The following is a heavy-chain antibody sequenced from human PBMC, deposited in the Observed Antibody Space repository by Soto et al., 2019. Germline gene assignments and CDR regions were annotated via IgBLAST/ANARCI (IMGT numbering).Heavy chain of an antibody. CDR3: ARSRIPAHRDFDY. D-gene: IGHD6-13*01. CDR1: GFTFSDHY. CDR2: TRNKANTYST. J-gene: IGHJ4*02. V-gene: IGHV3-72*01. Sequence: EVQLVESGGGLVQPGGSLSLSCAASGFTFSDHYMDWVRQAPGKGLEWVGRTRNKANTYSTEYAASVKGRFTISRDDSKTSLYLQMNSLKTEDTAVYYCARSRIPAHRDFDYWGQGTLVTVSS.